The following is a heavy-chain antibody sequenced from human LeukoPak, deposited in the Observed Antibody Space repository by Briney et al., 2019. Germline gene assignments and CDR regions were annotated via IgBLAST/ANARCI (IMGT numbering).Heavy chain of an antibody. Sequence: ASVMVSCKASGGTFSSYAISWVRQAPGQGLEWMGRIIPILGIANYAQKFQGRVTITADKSTSTAYMELSSLRSEDTAVYYCARGGIAAAGPDYWGQGTLVTVSS. V-gene: IGHV1-69*04. J-gene: IGHJ4*02. D-gene: IGHD6-13*01. CDR1: GGTFSSYA. CDR2: IIPILGIA. CDR3: ARGGIAAAGPDY.